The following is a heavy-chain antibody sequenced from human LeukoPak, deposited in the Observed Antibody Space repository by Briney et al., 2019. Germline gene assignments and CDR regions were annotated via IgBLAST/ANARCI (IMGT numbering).Heavy chain of an antibody. J-gene: IGHJ4*02. CDR2: ISSSGSTI. D-gene: IGHD5-12*01. V-gene: IGHV3-48*03. CDR3: AKWLRFWTAIDY. CDR1: GFTFSSYE. Sequence: GGSLRLSCAASGFTFSSYEMNWVRQAPGKGLEWVSHISSSGSTIYYADSVKGRFTISRDNAKNSLYLQMNSLRAEDTAVYYCAKWLRFWTAIDYWGQGTLVTVSS.